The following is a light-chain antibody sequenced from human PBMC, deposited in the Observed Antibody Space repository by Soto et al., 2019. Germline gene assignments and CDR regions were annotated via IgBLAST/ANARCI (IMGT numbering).Light chain of an antibody. CDR3: QQYGSSGT. Sequence: EIVLTQSTGTLSLSPGERATLSCRASQSVSSSYLAWYQQKPGQAPRLLIHGASNRATGIPDRFSGSGSGTDFTLTISRLEPEDFAVYYCQQYGSSGTFGQGTKVDIK. J-gene: IGKJ1*01. CDR1: QSVSSSY. CDR2: GAS. V-gene: IGKV3-20*01.